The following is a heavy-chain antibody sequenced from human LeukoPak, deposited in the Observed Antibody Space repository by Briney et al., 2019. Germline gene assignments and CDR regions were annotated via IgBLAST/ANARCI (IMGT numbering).Heavy chain of an antibody. J-gene: IGHJ5*02. CDR2: IHYSEST. CDR1: GVSISNYY. Sequence: SETLSLTCTVSGVSISNYYWNWIRQPPGKGLEWIGYIHYSESTNYNPSLTSRTTISVDTSKNQFSLKLTSVTAADTAVYYCARGVGRGSSADWFDPWGQGTLVTVSS. D-gene: IGHD3-10*01. V-gene: IGHV4-59*01. CDR3: ARGVGRGSSADWFDP.